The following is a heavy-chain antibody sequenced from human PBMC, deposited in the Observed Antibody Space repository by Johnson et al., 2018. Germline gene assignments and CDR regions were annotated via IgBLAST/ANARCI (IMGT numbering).Heavy chain of an antibody. D-gene: IGHD3-22*01. Sequence: VQLVQSGGSLVQPGGSLRLSCSASGITVSSNYMPWVRQAPGEGLEWVSVISSGGDTYYIDSVKGRFTISRDNSKNTVYLQMNTVRTEDTALYYCATDSRGTRGLWGWGQGTLVTVSS. CDR3: ATDSRGTRGLWG. J-gene: IGHJ3*01. CDR2: ISSGGDT. CDR1: GITVSSNY. V-gene: IGHV3-66*02.